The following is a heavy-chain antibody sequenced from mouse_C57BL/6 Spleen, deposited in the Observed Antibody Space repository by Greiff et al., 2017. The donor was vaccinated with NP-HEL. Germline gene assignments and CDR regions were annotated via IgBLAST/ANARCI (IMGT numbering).Heavy chain of an antibody. CDR3: AANYYGSSYLFDY. D-gene: IGHD1-1*01. V-gene: IGHV1-82*01. CDR2: IYPGDGDT. Sequence: VKLMESGPELVKPGASVKISCKASGYAFSSSWMNWVKQRPGKGLEWIGRIYPGDGDTNYNGKFKGKATLTADKSSSTAYMQLSSLTSEDSAVYFCAANYYGSSYLFDYWGQGTTLTVSS. J-gene: IGHJ2*01. CDR1: GYAFSSSW.